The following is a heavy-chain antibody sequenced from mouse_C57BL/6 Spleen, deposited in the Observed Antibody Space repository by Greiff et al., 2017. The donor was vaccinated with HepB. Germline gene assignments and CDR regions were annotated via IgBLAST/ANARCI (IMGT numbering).Heavy chain of an antibody. CDR1: GYTFTDYN. D-gene: IGHD1-1*01. Sequence: EVQLQQSGPELVKPGASVKIPCKASGYTFTDYNMDWVKQSHGKSLEWIGDINPNNGGTIYNQKFKGKATLTVDKSSSTAYMELRSLRSEDTAVYYCARITTVVAQWYFDVWGTGTTVTVSS. CDR3: ARITTVVAQWYFDV. J-gene: IGHJ1*03. V-gene: IGHV1-18*01. CDR2: INPNNGGT.